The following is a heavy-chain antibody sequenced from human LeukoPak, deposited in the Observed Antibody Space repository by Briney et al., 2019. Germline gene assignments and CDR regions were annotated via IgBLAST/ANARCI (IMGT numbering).Heavy chain of an antibody. Sequence: GGSLRLSCAASGFTFDDYAMHWVRQAPGKGLEWVSGISWNSGSIGYADSVKGRFTISRDNAKNSLYLQMNSLRAEDTALYYCAKGHSSSRKRNWFDPWGQGTLVTVSS. CDR3: AKGHSSSRKRNWFDP. V-gene: IGHV3-9*01. CDR1: GFTFDDYA. J-gene: IGHJ5*02. CDR2: ISWNSGSI. D-gene: IGHD6-13*01.